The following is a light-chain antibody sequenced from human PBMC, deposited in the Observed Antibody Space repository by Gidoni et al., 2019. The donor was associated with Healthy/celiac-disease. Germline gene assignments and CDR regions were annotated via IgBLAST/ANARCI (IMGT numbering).Light chain of an antibody. Sequence: DIQFTQSPPSLSASVGGRVTLTCQASQMIATCVSWYQHKAGEAPRLLIYEAFKLASGVPSRFSGSGSGTEFSLTISSLQSDDVGTYYCQQYSRASLSFGQGTKLEI. V-gene: IGKV1-5*03. J-gene: IGKJ2*01. CDR2: EAF. CDR3: QQYSRASLS. CDR1: QMIATC.